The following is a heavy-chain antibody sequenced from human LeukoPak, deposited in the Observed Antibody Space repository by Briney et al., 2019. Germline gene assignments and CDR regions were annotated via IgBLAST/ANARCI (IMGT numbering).Heavy chain of an antibody. Sequence: GGSLRLSCVVSGFTLSSRWMMWVRQAPGEGLEWMTNINRDGSEKNYVDSVKGRFTITRDNAENSLYLQMNSLRVEDSAIYYCATYDSWSGYNIAYWGQGTLVTVSS. CDR3: ATYDSWSGYNIAY. CDR1: GFTLSSRW. V-gene: IGHV3-7*03. J-gene: IGHJ4*02. D-gene: IGHD3-3*01. CDR2: INRDGSEK.